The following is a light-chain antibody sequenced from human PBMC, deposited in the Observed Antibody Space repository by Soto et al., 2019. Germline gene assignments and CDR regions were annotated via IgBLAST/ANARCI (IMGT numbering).Light chain of an antibody. Sequence: QSVLTQPASVSGSPGQSITISCTGTSSDVGSYNLVSWYQQHPGKAPKLMIYEGSKRPSGVSNRFSGSKSGNTASLTISGLQAVDEADYYCCSYAGSSTSYVFGTGTKLTVL. V-gene: IGLV2-23*01. CDR1: SSDVGSYNL. CDR2: EGS. CDR3: CSYAGSSTSYV. J-gene: IGLJ1*01.